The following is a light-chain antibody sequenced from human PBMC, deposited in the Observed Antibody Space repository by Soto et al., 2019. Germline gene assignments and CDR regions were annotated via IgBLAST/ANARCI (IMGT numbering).Light chain of an antibody. V-gene: IGLV2-14*01. CDR3: SSYTNSSTRYV. CDR1: SSDVGGYNY. Sequence: QSVLTQPASVSGSPGQSITISCTGTSSDVGGYNYVSWYQQHPGKAPKRMIYEVSNRPSGVSNRFSGSKSGNTASLTISGLQAEDEADYYCSSYTNSSTRYVFGTRRKGTVL. CDR2: EVS. J-gene: IGLJ1*01.